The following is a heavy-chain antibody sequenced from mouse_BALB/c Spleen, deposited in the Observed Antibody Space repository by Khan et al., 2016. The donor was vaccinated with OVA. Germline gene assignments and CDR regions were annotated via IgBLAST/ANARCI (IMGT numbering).Heavy chain of an antibody. V-gene: IGHV1S135*01. Sequence: EVQLQQSGPELMKPGTSVKISCKASGYSFTTYYIHWVMQSHGKSLEWIGYIDPFSGDTTFNQTFKGKATLTVDKSSSTAYIHLSNLTSEDSAIYYGTRHGYVAWFTYCGQGTLVTVSA. CDR2: IDPFSGDT. J-gene: IGHJ3*01. CDR1: GYSFTTYY. CDR3: TRHGYVAWFTY. D-gene: IGHD2-2*01.